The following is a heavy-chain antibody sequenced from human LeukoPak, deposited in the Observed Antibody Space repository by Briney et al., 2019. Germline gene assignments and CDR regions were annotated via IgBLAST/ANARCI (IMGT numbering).Heavy chain of an antibody. V-gene: IGHV4-39*07. D-gene: IGHD1-26*01. J-gene: IGHJ3*02. CDR1: GGSISSSSYY. Sequence: SETLSLTCSVSGGSISSSSYYWGWIRQPPGKGPEWIGNIYYSGSTYYNPSLKSRVTISADTSKNQFSLKLNSVSAADTAVYYCAKFFAVGATVDAFDIWGQGTMVTVSS. CDR2: IYYSGST. CDR3: AKFFAVGATVDAFDI.